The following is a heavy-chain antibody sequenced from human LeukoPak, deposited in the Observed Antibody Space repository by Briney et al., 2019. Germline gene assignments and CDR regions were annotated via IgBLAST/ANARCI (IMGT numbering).Heavy chain of an antibody. Sequence: SETLSLTCSVSGGSITNYYWGWIRQPPGKGQEFIGYIHSDGTTNYDSSLQSRVAISLDTSKIQFSLRLYSVTAADTALYFCPRLNIRGGEALHFGSWRKETRVSVSS. D-gene: IGHD3-10*01. V-gene: IGHV4-4*09. CDR3: PRLNIRGGEALHFGS. CDR2: IHSDGTT. CDR1: GGSITNYY. J-gene: IGHJ4*02.